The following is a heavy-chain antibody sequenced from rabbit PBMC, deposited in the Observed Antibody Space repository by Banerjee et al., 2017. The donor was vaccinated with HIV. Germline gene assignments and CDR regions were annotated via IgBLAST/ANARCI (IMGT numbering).Heavy chain of an antibody. CDR2: INTSSGNT. D-gene: IGHD7-1*01. J-gene: IGHJ4*01. CDR1: GFSFSNKYV. Sequence: QEQLEESGGDLVKPEGSLTLTCTASGFSFSNKYVMCWVRQAPGKGLEWIACINTSSGNTVYATWAKGRFTISKTSSTTVTLQMTSLTVADTATYFCGRGTAGYRYYLNLWGPGTLVTVS. CDR3: GRGTAGYRYYLNL. V-gene: IGHV1S45*01.